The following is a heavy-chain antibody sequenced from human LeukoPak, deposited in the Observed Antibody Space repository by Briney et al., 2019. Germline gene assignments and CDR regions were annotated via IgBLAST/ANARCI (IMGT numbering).Heavy chain of an antibody. Sequence: GGSLGLSCAASGFTFSNYEMHWVRQAPGKGLEWVSATSSSDAGTYHAESVRGRFTISRDNSKNTLYLQMNSLRAEDTAVYYCAEVGSEGRYYYMDVWGKGTTVTISS. CDR1: GFTFSNYE. D-gene: IGHD1-26*01. V-gene: IGHV3-23*01. J-gene: IGHJ6*03. CDR3: AEVGSEGRYYYMDV. CDR2: TSSSDAGT.